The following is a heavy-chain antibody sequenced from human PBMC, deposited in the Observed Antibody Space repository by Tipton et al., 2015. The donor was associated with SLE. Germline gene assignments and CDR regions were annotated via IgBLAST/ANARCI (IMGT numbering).Heavy chain of an antibody. CDR3: ARQFSGSSGDF. D-gene: IGHD2-15*01. V-gene: IGHV5-51*01. J-gene: IGHJ4*02. CDR2: IYPSDSDT. Sequence: VQLVQSGPEVKKPGESLKISCKGSGYRFASCWIAWVRQMPGKGLEWMGMIYPSDSDTEYSPSFQGQVTISADVSITTAYLQWSSLKASDTAMYYCARQFSGSSGDFWGQGTLVTVSS. CDR1: GYRFASCW.